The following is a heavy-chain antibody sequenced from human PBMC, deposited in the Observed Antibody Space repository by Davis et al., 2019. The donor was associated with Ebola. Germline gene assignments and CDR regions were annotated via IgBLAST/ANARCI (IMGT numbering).Heavy chain of an antibody. D-gene: IGHD3-3*01. CDR2: INHSGST. V-gene: IGHV4-34*01. CDR1: GGSFSGYY. Sequence: PGGSLRLSCAVYGGSFSGYYWSWIRQPPGKGLEWIGEINHSGSTNYNPSLKSRVTISVDTSKNQFSLKLSSVTAADTAVYYCARERTIFGVVALDYWGQGTLVTVSS. CDR3: ARERTIFGVVALDY. J-gene: IGHJ4*02.